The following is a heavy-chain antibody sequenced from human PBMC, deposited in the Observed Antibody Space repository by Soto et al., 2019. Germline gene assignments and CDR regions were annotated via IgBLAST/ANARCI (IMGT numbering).Heavy chain of an antibody. J-gene: IGHJ6*02. CDR1: GFTFSDYY. CDR2: ISSSSSYT. Sequence: GGSLRLSCAASGFTFSDYYMSWIRQAPGKGLEWVSYISSSSSYTNYADSVKGRFTISRDNAKNSLYPQMNSLRAEDTAVYYCARDLLYSSSRTPKPLYYYGMDVWGQGTTVTVSS. CDR3: ARDLLYSSSRTPKPLYYYGMDV. V-gene: IGHV3-11*06. D-gene: IGHD6-13*01.